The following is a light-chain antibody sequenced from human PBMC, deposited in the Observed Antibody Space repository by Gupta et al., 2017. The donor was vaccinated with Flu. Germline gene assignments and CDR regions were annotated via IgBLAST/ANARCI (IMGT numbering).Light chain of an antibody. V-gene: IGKV3-11*01. CDR2: DAS. J-gene: IGKJ4*01. CDR3: QQRSNWLT. CDR1: QSVSSY. Sequence: PGKRATRSCGASQSVSSYLAWYQQTPGQAPRLLIYDASNRATGIPARFSGSGSGPDFTLTISSLEPEDFAVYYCQQRSNWLTFGGGTKVEIK.